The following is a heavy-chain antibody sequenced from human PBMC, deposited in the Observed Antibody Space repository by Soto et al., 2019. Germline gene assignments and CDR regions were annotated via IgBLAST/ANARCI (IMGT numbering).Heavy chain of an antibody. CDR2: IYHSGST. Sequence: SLTCTVSGGSISSVNYYCSWIRQHPGKGLEWIGYIYHSGSTYYNPSLKSRVSISVDRSKNQFSLKLVSVTAADTAVYYCARTYSAYDKGYWFDPWGQGTLVTVSS. D-gene: IGHD5-12*01. CDR1: GGSISSVNYY. J-gene: IGHJ5*02. V-gene: IGHV4-31*03. CDR3: ARTYSAYDKGYWFDP.